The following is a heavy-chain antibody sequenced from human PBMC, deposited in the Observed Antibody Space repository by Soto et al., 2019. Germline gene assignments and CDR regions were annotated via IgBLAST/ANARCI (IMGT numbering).Heavy chain of an antibody. CDR1: GGSISSGGYY. CDR3: ARDKITGLFDY. V-gene: IGHV4-31*03. D-gene: IGHD2-8*02. J-gene: IGHJ4*02. CDR2: ISYSGST. Sequence: PSETLSLTCTVSGGSISSGGYYWSWLRQHPGTGLEWIGHISYSGSTYYNTSLKSRVTISVDTSRNKFSLILTSVTAADTAVYYCARDKITGLFDYWGQGTLVTVSS.